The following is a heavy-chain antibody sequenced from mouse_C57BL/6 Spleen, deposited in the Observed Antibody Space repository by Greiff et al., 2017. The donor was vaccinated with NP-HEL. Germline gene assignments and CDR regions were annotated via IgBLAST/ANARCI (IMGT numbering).Heavy chain of an antibody. Sequence: VKLQQPGAELVKPGASVKLSCKASGYTFTSYWMHWVKQRPGQGLEWIGMIHPNSGSTNYNEKFKSKATLTVDKSSSTAYMQLSSLTSEDSAVYYCAREDYRDYAMDYWGQGTSVTVSS. V-gene: IGHV1-64*01. J-gene: IGHJ4*01. CDR2: IHPNSGST. CDR1: GYTFTSYW. D-gene: IGHD2-14*01. CDR3: AREDYRDYAMDY.